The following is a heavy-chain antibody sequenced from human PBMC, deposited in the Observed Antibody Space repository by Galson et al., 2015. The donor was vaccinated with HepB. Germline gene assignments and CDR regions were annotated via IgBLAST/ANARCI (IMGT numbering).Heavy chain of an antibody. CDR2: INAGNGNT. CDR1: GYTFTSYA. Sequence: SVKVSCKASGYTFTSYAMHWVRQAPGQRLEWMGWINAGNGNTKYSQKFQGRVTITRDTSASTAYIELSSLRSEDTAVYYCARGPRGIAFDIWGQGTMVTVSS. D-gene: IGHD5-12*01. CDR3: ARGPRGIAFDI. J-gene: IGHJ3*02. V-gene: IGHV1-3*01.